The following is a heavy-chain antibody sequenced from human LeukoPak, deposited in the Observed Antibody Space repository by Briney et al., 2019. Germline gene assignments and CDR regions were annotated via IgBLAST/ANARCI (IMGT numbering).Heavy chain of an antibody. D-gene: IGHD1-26*01. V-gene: IGHV3-23*01. Sequence: PGGSLRLSCVASGLRFRSYAMNWVRQAPGKGLEWVSAIRDSGSSTHYADSVKGRFTTSRDNSKNTLFLQMNSLRAEDTAIYYCAKYGPQDSGSSHFDYWGQGALVTVSS. J-gene: IGHJ4*02. CDR3: AKYGPQDSGSSHFDY. CDR2: IRDSGSST. CDR1: GLRFRSYA.